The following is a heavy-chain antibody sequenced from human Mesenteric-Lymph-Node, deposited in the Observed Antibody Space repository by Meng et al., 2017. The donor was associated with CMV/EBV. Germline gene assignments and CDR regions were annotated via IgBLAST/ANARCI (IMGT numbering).Heavy chain of an antibody. CDR3: GRDHWGSPGL. CDR1: GFTFDDYA. CDR2: IKEDGSAT. Sequence: GESLKISCAASGFTFDDYAMHWVRQAPGKGLEWVANIKEDGSATYYVDSVKGRFTISRDNAKSSLYLQINSLTAEDTAVYYCGRDHWGSPGLWGQGTLVTVSS. V-gene: IGHV3-7*01. D-gene: IGHD3-16*01. J-gene: IGHJ4*02.